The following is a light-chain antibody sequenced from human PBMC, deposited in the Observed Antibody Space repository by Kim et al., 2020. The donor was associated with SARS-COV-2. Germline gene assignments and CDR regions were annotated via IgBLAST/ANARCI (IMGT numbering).Light chain of an antibody. CDR3: QQSYST. CDR2: AAS. CDR1: QSISSY. Sequence: SRSASVGDRVTITCRASQSISSYLNWYQQKPGKAPKLLIYAASSLQSGVPSRFSGSGSGTDFTLTISSLQPEDFATYYCQQSYSTFGGGTKVDIK. J-gene: IGKJ4*01. V-gene: IGKV1-39*01.